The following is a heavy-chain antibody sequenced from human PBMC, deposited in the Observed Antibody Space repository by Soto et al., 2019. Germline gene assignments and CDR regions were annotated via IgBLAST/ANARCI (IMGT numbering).Heavy chain of an antibody. CDR3: AKDHYYDSSGYYYFDF. CDR1: GFTFSSYA. J-gene: IGHJ4*02. V-gene: IGHV3-23*01. D-gene: IGHD3-22*01. CDR2: ISGSGGST. Sequence: GGSLRLSCAASGFTFSSYAMSWVRQAPGKGLEWVSAISGSGGSTYYADSVKGRFTISRDNSKNTLYLQMNSLRAEDTAVYYCAKDHYYDSSGYYYFDFWGQGTLVTVSS.